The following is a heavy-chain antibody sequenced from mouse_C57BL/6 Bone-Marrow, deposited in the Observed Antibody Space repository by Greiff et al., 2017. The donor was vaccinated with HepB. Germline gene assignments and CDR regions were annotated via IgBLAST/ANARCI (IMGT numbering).Heavy chain of an antibody. D-gene: IGHD4-1*02. V-gene: IGHV1-80*01. Sequence: QVQLQQSGAELVKPGASVKISCKASGYAFSSYWMNWVKQRPGKGLEWIGQIYPGDGDTNYNGKFKGKATLTADKSSSTAYMQLSSLTSEDSAVYFSAINWDPYYFDYWGQGTTLTVSS. CDR2: IYPGDGDT. CDR3: AINWDPYYFDY. CDR1: GYAFSSYW. J-gene: IGHJ2*01.